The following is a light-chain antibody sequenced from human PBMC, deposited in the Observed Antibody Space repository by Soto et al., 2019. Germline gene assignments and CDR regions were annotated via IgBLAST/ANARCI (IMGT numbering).Light chain of an antibody. J-gene: IGLJ1*01. CDR2: ENN. CDR3: AGWDGSLKGFV. CDR1: ASNIGRDP. Sequence: QSALTQPPSASWAPGQRVTISCSGSASNIGRDPVNWYQQVPGTAPKLLIYENNHRPSGVPDRSSGSKSGTSASLVISGLQSEDEAEYFCAGWDGSLKGFVFGTGTKVTVL. V-gene: IGLV1-44*01.